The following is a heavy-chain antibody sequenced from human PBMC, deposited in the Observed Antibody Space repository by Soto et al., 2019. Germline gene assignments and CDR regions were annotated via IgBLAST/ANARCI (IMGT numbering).Heavy chain of an antibody. J-gene: IGHJ4*01. Sequence: QVQLVQSGAEVKKPGASVRVSCKASGYTFSDYPMHWVRQAPGQRLEWLGWINAGTGNTKYSQKLLGRITITRDTFASTVYMVFSRVSPHDTPVHYCPIDRSGYPDFSGQGTLVTISA. V-gene: IGHV1-3*01. CDR3: PIDRSGYPDF. CDR2: INAGTGNT. CDR1: GYTFSDYP. D-gene: IGHD6-13*01.